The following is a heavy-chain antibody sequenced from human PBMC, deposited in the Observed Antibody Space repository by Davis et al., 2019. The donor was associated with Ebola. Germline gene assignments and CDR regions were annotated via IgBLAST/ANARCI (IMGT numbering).Heavy chain of an antibody. CDR2: ISGNGGGT. CDR1: GFTFSSYA. CDR3: AKSGLSFGVVKYHYGMDV. D-gene: IGHD3-3*01. J-gene: IGHJ6*04. V-gene: IGHV3-23*01. Sequence: PGESLKISCAASGFTFSSYAMSWVRQAPGKGLEWVSAISGNGGGTYYADSVKGRFTISRDNSKNTLYLQMNSLRAEDTAVYYCAKSGLSFGVVKYHYGMDVWGKGTTVTVSS.